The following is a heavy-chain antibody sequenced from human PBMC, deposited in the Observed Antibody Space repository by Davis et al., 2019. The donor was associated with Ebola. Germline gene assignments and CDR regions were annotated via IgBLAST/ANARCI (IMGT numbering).Heavy chain of an antibody. V-gene: IGHV3-21*04. CDR1: GFAFNRYA. CDR2: ISYSSSYI. D-gene: IGHD3-3*01. CDR3: AKSGLSFGVVKYHYGMDV. Sequence: GESLKISCAGSGFAFNRYAMNWVRQAPGKGLEWVSSISYSSSYIFYADSVKGRFIVSRDNARNSLYLQMNSLRAEDTAVYYCAKSGLSFGVVKYHYGMDVWGKGTTVTVSS. J-gene: IGHJ6*04.